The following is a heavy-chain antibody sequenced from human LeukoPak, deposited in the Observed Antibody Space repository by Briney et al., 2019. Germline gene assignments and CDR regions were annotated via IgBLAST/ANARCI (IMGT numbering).Heavy chain of an antibody. CDR2: IIPIFGTA. D-gene: IGHD2-2*01. Sequence: SVKVSCKASGGTFSSYAISWVRRAPGQGLEWMGGIIPIFGTANYAQKFQGRVTITADESTSTAYMELSSLRSEDTAVYYRARDLGYCSSTSCYGDSDWFDPGAREPWSPSPQ. V-gene: IGHV1-69*01. CDR1: GGTFSSYA. J-gene: IGHJ5*02. CDR3: ARDLGYCSSTSCYGDSDWFDP.